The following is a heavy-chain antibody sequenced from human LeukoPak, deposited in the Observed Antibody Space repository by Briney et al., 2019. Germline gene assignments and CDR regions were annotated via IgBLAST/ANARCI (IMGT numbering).Heavy chain of an antibody. D-gene: IGHD3-10*01. Sequence: SETLSLTCTVSGGSISSYYWSWLRQPPGKGLEWIGYIYYSGSTNYNPSLKSRVTISVDTSKNQFSLKLSSVTAADTAVYYCARHVGTMVRGVISLEAFDIWGQGTMVTVSS. CDR1: GGSISSYY. J-gene: IGHJ3*02. CDR3: ARHVGTMVRGVISLEAFDI. V-gene: IGHV4-59*08. CDR2: IYYSGST.